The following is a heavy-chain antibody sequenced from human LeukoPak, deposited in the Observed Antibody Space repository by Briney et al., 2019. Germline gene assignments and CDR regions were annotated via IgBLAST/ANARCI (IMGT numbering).Heavy chain of an antibody. CDR2: IIPIFGTA. CDR1: GGTFSSYA. CDR3: AREGALYSSGWGY. J-gene: IGHJ4*02. V-gene: IGHV1-69*13. D-gene: IGHD6-19*01. Sequence: ASVKVSCKASGGTFSSYAISWVRQAPGRGLEWMGGIIPIFGTANYAQKFQGRVTITADESTSTAYMELSSLRSDDTAVYYCAREGALYSSGWGYWGQGTLVTVSS.